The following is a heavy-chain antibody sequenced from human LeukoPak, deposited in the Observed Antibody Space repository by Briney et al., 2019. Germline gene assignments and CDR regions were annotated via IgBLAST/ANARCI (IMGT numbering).Heavy chain of an antibody. CDR3: ATDYAGNSLWYYYGLGV. Sequence: GGSLRLSCAASGFTLRSYEMNWVRQAPGKDLEWVSYISSSGSNIFYADSVKGRFTISRDNAKNSLYLQMNSLRAEDTAVYYCATDYAGNSLWYYYGLGVWGQGTTVTVSS. D-gene: IGHD4-23*01. CDR1: GFTLRSYE. CDR2: ISSSGSNI. J-gene: IGHJ6*02. V-gene: IGHV3-48*03.